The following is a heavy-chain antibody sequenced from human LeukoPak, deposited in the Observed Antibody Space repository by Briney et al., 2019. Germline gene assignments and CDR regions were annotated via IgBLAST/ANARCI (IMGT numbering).Heavy chain of an antibody. D-gene: IGHD6-19*01. CDR2: IYTSGST. CDR1: GGSISSYY. V-gene: IGHV4-4*07. J-gene: IGHJ4*02. Sequence: AETLSLTCTVSGGSISSYYWSWIRQPAGKGLEGMGRIYTSGSTNYNPSLKSRGTISVDTSKNQFSLKLSSVTAADTAVYYCARAGYTSGWYYFDYWGQGTLVTVSS. CDR3: ARAGYTSGWYYFDY.